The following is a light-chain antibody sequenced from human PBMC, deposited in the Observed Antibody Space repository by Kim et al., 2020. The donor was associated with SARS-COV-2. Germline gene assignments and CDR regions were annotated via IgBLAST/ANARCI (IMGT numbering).Light chain of an antibody. CDR3: QQDNAFPLT. J-gene: IGKJ4*01. CDR1: ENIKKW. CDR2: MAS. V-gene: IGKV1-5*03. Sequence: VSVGDRVTLKCRASENIKKWLVWYQQNPGKAPKDLIYMASSVESGVPSMFSGSGSGTEFSLTISGLQPGDFATYYCQQDNAFPLTFGGGTKVDIK.